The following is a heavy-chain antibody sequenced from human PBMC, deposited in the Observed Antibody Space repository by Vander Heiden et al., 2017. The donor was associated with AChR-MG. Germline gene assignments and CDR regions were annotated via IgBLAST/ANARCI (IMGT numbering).Heavy chain of an antibody. CDR3: ARDLGYCSGGSCYIDAFDI. D-gene: IGHD2-15*01. V-gene: IGHV1-69*01. CDR1: GGTFSSYA. Sequence: QVHLAQSGAEVKKPGSSVKVSCKASGGTFSSYAISWVRQAPGEGLEWMGGIIPIFGTANYAQKFQGRVTITADESTSTAYMELSSLRSEDTAVYYCARDLGYCSGGSCYIDAFDIWGQGTMVTVSS. CDR2: IIPIFGTA. J-gene: IGHJ3*02.